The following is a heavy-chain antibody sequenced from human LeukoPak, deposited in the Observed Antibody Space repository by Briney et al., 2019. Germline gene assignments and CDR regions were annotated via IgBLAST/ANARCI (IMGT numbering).Heavy chain of an antibody. D-gene: IGHD3-10*01. J-gene: IGHJ5*02. CDR2: ISGSGGST. CDR3: ARGTIWFGEAYNWFDP. V-gene: IGHV3-23*01. CDR1: GFTFSSYG. Sequence: GTLRLSCAASGFTFSSYGMSWVRPAPGKGLEWVSAISGSGGSTYYADSVKGRFTISRDNPKNTLYLQMNSLRAEDTAVYYCARGTIWFGEAYNWFDPWGQGTLVTVSS.